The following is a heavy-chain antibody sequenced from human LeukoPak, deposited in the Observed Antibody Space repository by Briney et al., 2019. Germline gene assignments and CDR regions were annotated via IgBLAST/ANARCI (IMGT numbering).Heavy chain of an antibody. CDR1: GFTFSSYG. CDR2: ISYDGSNK. Sequence: GGSLRLSCAASGFTFSSYGMHWVRQAPGKGLEWVAVISYDGSNKYYADSVKGRFTISRDNSKNTLYPQMNSLRAEDTAVYYCAKDRGYYGSGINWYFDLWGRGTLVTVSS. CDR3: AKDRGYYGSGINWYFDL. D-gene: IGHD3-10*01. V-gene: IGHV3-30*18. J-gene: IGHJ2*01.